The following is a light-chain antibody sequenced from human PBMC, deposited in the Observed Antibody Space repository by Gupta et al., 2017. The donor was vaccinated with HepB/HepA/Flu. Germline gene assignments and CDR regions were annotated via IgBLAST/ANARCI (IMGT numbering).Light chain of an antibody. CDR1: QSISYY. V-gene: IGKV3-11*01. Sequence: EIVLTQSPATLSLSPGERATLSCRASQSISYYVAWYQQKPGQAPRLLIYDASRRATGIPARFSGSGSGTDFPLIINSLEPEDFAVYCCQQRSDCPRTFGQGTKMEI. CDR3: QQRSDCPRT. J-gene: IGKJ1*01. CDR2: DAS.